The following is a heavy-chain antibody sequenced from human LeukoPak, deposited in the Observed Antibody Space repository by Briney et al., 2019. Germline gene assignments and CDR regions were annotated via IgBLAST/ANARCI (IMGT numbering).Heavy chain of an antibody. Sequence: GGSLRLSCAPSGFTFSTYGMPWVRQAQGKGMEWVAVISYDGSNKYYAVSVKVRFTISRDNSKNTLYLQRNSLRAEDTAVYYCAKSGTRSSWSPRVKTYLDYWGQGTLVTVSS. CDR2: ISYDGSNK. CDR1: GFTFSTYG. CDR3: AKSGTRSSWSPRVKTYLDY. D-gene: IGHD6-13*01. J-gene: IGHJ4*02. V-gene: IGHV3-30*18.